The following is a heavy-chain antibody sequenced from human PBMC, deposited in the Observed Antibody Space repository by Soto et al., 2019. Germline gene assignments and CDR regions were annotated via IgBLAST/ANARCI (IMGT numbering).Heavy chain of an antibody. J-gene: IGHJ4*02. V-gene: IGHV1-18*01. Sequence: ASVKVSCKASGYTFTSYGISWVRQAPGQGLEWMGWISAYNGNTNYAQKLQGRVTMTTDTSTSTAYMELRSLRSDDTAVYYCAKDRADSRGYYYPDYWGQGTLVTVS. CDR1: GYTFTSYG. CDR3: AKDRADSRGYYYPDY. CDR2: ISAYNGNT. D-gene: IGHD3-22*01.